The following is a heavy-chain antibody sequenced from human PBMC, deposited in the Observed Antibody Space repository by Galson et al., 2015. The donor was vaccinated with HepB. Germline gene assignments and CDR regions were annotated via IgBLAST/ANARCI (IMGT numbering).Heavy chain of an antibody. V-gene: IGHV6-1*01. Sequence: CAIPGDSVSSNSAAWNWIRQSPSRGLEWLGRTYYRSKWYNDYAKSVKSRITINPDTSKNQFSLQLNSVTPEDTAVYYCSRAVCGSYYHWGQGTLVTVSS. CDR3: SRAVCGSYYH. CDR2: TYYRSKWYN. D-gene: IGHD3-16*01. CDR1: GDSVSSNSAA. J-gene: IGHJ5*02.